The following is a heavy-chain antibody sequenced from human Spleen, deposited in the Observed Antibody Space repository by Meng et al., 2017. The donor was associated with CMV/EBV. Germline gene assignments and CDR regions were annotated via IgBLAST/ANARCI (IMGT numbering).Heavy chain of an antibody. Sequence: SGASVSSGVYSWNWIRQPPGKGLEWIGYFYGGGANYNPSLKSRVTISVETSNNQFSLKLSSVTAADTAAYYCARDAAGSFDIGDYDSWGQGILVTVSS. V-gene: IGHV4-61*08. CDR2: FYGGGA. CDR1: GASVSSGVYS. J-gene: IGHJ4*02. CDR3: ARDAAGSFDIGDYDS. D-gene: IGHD2-21*01.